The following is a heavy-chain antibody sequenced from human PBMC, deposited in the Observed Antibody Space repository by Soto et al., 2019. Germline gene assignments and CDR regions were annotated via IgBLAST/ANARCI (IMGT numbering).Heavy chain of an antibody. CDR1: GFTFDDYA. Sequence: GGSLRLSCAASGFTFDDYAMHWVRQAPGKGLEWVSGISWNSGSIGYADSVKGRFTISRDNAKNSLYLQMNSLRAEDTALYYCAKGDSSGYYPDPYGMDVWGHGTTVTVSS. CDR3: AKGDSSGYYPDPYGMDV. D-gene: IGHD3-22*01. V-gene: IGHV3-9*01. J-gene: IGHJ6*02. CDR2: ISWNSGSI.